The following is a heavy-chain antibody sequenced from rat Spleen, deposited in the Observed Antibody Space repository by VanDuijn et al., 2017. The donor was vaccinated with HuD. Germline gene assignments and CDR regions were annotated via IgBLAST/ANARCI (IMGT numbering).Heavy chain of an antibody. CDR1: GFTFTNYD. Sequence: EVRLVESGGGLVQPGRSLKLSCAASGFTFTNYDMAWVRQAPTKGLEWIASISTGGNNTYYQGSVKGRFTISRDNAKNTQYLQMDSLRSEDTATYYCTRGYVMDAWGQGASVTVSS. CDR3: TRGYVMDA. CDR2: ISTGGNNT. J-gene: IGHJ4*01. V-gene: IGHV5S13*01.